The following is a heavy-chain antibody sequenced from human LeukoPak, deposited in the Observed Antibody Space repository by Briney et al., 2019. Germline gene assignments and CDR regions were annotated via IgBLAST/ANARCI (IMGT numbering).Heavy chain of an antibody. D-gene: IGHD3-10*02. J-gene: IGHJ6*04. CDR1: GLTFSSYE. CDR2: ISRSGSNI. V-gene: IGHV3-48*03. Sequence: PAEFLTLSCAPSGLTFSSYEMNWVRQAQGKGMEWVAYISRSGSNIYYADTVKGRFTISRDNAKNSLYLQMNSLRAEDTAVYYCAELGITMIGGVWGKGTTVTISS. CDR3: AELGITMIGGV.